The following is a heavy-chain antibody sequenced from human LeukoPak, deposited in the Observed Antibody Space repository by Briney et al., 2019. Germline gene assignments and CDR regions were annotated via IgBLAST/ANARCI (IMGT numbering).Heavy chain of an antibody. CDR2: INPNSGGT. V-gene: IGHV1-2*02. Sequence: ASVKVSCKASGYTFTGYYMHWVRQAPGQGLEWMGWINPNSGGTNYAQKFQGRVTMTRDTSISTAYMELSRLRSDDTAVYYCARDRGYSSGLYYYYYYMDVWGKGTTVTVSS. J-gene: IGHJ6*03. D-gene: IGHD6-19*01. CDR3: ARDRGYSSGLYYYYYYMDV. CDR1: GYTFTGYY.